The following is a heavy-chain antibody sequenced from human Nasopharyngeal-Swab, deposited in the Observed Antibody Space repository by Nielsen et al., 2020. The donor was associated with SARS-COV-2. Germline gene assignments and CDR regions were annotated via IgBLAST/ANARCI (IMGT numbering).Heavy chain of an antibody. Sequence: ASVKVSCKASGYTFTSYDISWVRQAPGQGLEWMGWISAYNGNTNYAQKLQGRVTMTTDTSTSTAYMELRSLRSDDTAGYYCARLTDPREYSSSDAEDYWGQGTLVTVSS. J-gene: IGHJ4*02. D-gene: IGHD6-6*01. CDR1: GYTFTSYD. CDR3: ARLTDPREYSSSDAEDY. CDR2: ISAYNGNT. V-gene: IGHV1-18*04.